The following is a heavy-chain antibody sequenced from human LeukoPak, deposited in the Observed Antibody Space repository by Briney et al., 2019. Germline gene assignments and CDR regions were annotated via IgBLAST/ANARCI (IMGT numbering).Heavy chain of an antibody. Sequence: ASVKVSCKVSGYTLTELSMHWGRQAPGKGLEWMGGFDPEDGEIIYAQKFQGRVTMTEDTSTDTAYMELSSLRSEDTALYYCATGELGSSWTYGDYWGQGTLVTVSS. V-gene: IGHV1-24*01. CDR2: FDPEDGEI. J-gene: IGHJ4*02. CDR1: GYTLTELS. D-gene: IGHD6-13*01. CDR3: ATGELGSSWTYGDY.